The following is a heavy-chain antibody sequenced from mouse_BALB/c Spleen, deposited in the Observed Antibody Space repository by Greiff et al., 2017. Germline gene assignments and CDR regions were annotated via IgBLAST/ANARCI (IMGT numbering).Heavy chain of an antibody. J-gene: IGHJ4*01. V-gene: IGHV5-6-3*01. CDR2: INSNGGST. CDR3: AREITTVYAMDY. CDR1: GFTFSSYG. D-gene: IGHD1-1*01. Sequence: EVKLMESGGGLVQPGGSLKLSCAASGFTFSSYGMSWVRQTPDKRLGLVATINSNGGSTYYPDSVKGRFTISRDNAKNTLYLQMSSLKSEDTAMYYCAREITTVYAMDYWGQGTSVTVSS.